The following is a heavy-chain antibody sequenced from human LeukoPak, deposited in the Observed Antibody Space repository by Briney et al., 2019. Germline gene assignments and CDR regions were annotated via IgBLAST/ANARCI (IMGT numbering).Heavy chain of an antibody. CDR2: IYWDDVK. D-gene: IGHD2-2*02. CDR3: AHRDLYCSSASCYSADAFDL. Sequence: SGPTLVKPTETLTLTCTFSGFSLRTSGVGVGWIRQPPGKALEWLALIYWDDVKRYSPSLKSRLTITKDTSKNQVVLTMTNMEPVDTATYYCAHRDLYCSSASCYSADAFDLWGQGTMVTVSS. CDR1: GFSLRTSGVG. V-gene: IGHV2-5*02. J-gene: IGHJ3*01.